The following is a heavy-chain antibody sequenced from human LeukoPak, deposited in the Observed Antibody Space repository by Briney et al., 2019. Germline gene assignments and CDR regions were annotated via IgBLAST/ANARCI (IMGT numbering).Heavy chain of an antibody. D-gene: IGHD4-17*01. CDR3: AREGYGDYNLGYWYFDL. CDR2: IYYSGST. V-gene: IGHV4-59*01. J-gene: IGHJ2*01. Sequence: KSSETLSLTCTVSGGSISSYYWSWIRQPPGKGLEWIGYIYYSGSTNYNPSLKSRVTISVDTSKNQFSLKLSSVTAADTAVYYCAREGYGDYNLGYWYFDLWGRGTLVTVSS. CDR1: GGSISSYY.